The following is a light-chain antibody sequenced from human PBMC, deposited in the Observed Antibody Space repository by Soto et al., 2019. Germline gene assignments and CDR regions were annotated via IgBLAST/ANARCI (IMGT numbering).Light chain of an antibody. V-gene: IGLV2-14*02. CDR2: DVS. CDR1: SSDVGAYNL. Sequence: QSALTQPASVSGSPGQSITISCTGTSSDVGAYNLVSWYQHHPGRAPKLFIFDVSDRPSWVSNRFSGSKSGNTASLTISGLQAEDEAFYYCSSYTNTTTLVFGGGTKLTVL. CDR3: SSYTNTTTLV. J-gene: IGLJ3*02.